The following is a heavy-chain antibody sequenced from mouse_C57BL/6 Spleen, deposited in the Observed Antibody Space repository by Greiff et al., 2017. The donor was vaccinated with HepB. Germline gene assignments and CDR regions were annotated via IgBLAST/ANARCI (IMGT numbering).Heavy chain of an antibody. CDR1: GYAFSSSW. D-gene: IGHD2-5*01. J-gene: IGHJ4*01. V-gene: IGHV1-82*01. CDR2: IYPGDGDT. Sequence: QVQLKQSGPELVKPGASVKISCKASGYAFSSSWMNWVKQRPGKGLEWIGRIYPGDGDTNYNGKFKGKATLTADKSSSTAYMQLSSLTSEDSAVYFCARPYSNYVDAMDYWGQGTSVTVSS. CDR3: ARPYSNYVDAMDY.